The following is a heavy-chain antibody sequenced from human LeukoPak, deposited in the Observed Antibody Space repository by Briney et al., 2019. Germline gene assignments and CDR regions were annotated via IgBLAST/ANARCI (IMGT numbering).Heavy chain of an antibody. D-gene: IGHD2-2*01. CDR1: GFTFSSYW. J-gene: IGHJ5*02. CDR2: IKQDGSEK. V-gene: IGHV3-7*01. CDR3: ARGRRVPAAMGNWFDP. Sequence: PGGSLRLSCAASGFTFSSYWMSWVRQAPGKGLEWVANIKQDGSEKYYVDSVKGRFTISGDNAKNSLYLQMNSLRAEDTAVYYCARGRRVPAAMGNWFDPWGQGTLVTVSS.